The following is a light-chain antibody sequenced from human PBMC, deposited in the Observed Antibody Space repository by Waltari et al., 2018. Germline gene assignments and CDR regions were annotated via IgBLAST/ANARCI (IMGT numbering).Light chain of an antibody. V-gene: IGKV3D-15*01. CDR2: GAS. J-gene: IGKJ2*01. CDR3: QQYNNWPPYT. Sequence: EVVMTQSPATLAVSPGERATLSCRASQSVRSSLAWYQQKPGQAPRLLLYGASTRATDIPDRCSGSGSGTEFTLTISSLQSEDFAIYYCQQYNNWPPYTFGQGTKLEIK. CDR1: QSVRSS.